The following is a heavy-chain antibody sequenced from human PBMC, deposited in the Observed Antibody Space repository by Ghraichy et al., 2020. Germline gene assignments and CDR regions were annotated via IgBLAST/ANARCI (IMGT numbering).Heavy chain of an antibody. V-gene: IGHV5-51*01. CDR1: GYSFYHNW. CDR2: IFPVDSDT. Sequence: GESLNISCKASGYSFYHNWIGWVRQMPGKGLEWMGIIFPVDSDTRYSPSFQGQVTISVDKSITTAYLQWSSLKASDTAMYYCARLEGDSSSWYYWGQGTLVTVSS. CDR3: ARLEGDSSSWYY. J-gene: IGHJ4*02. D-gene: IGHD6-13*01.